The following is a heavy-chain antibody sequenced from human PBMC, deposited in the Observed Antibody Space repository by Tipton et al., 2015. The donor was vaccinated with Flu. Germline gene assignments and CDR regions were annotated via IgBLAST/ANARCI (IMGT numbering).Heavy chain of an antibody. D-gene: IGHD3-3*01. CDR2: MYYSGST. V-gene: IGHV4-61*01. CDR1: ADSISSDYY. J-gene: IGHJ4*02. CDR3: ARGFYDFWSGFYRYYFDY. Sequence: TLSLTCSISADSISSDYYWSWIRQPPGKGLEWIGYMYYSGSTNYNPSLKSRVTISVDTSKNQFSLKLSSVTAADTAVYYCARGFYDFWSGFYRYYFDYWGQGTLVTVSS.